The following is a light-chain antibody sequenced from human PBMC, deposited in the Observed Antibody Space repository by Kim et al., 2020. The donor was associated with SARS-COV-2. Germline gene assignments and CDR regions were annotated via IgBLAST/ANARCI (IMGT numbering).Light chain of an antibody. J-gene: IGKJ4*01. CDR2: WAS. Sequence: DIVMTQSPDSLAVSLGERATINCKSSQSVFFSSDNKNYLAWYQQKPGQPPKLLISWASTRESGVPDRFSGSGSGTDFTLTISSLQAEDAAVYYCQQYYATLALTFGRGTKVDIK. V-gene: IGKV4-1*01. CDR1: QSVFFSSDNKNY. CDR3: QQYYATLALT.